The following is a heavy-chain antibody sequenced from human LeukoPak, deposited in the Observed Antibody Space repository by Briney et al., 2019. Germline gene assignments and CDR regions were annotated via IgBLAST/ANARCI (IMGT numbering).Heavy chain of an antibody. V-gene: IGHV1-2*02. CDR1: RYTFTSYY. CDR2: INPSSGGT. CDR3: ARDRGSSWYVDY. Sequence: ASVKVSCKTSRYTFTSYYIHSVRQAPGQGLEWMGWINPSSGGTEYAQKFQGRVTMTGDTSISTAYMELSRLRSDDTAVYYCARDRGSSWYVDYWGQGTLVTVSS. J-gene: IGHJ4*02. D-gene: IGHD6-13*01.